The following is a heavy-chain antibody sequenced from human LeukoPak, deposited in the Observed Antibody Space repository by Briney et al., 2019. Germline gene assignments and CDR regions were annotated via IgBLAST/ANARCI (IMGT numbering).Heavy chain of an antibody. D-gene: IGHD6-19*01. CDR2: ISYDGSNK. CDR1: GFTFSSYA. Sequence: PGGSLRLSCAASGFTFSSYAMHWVRQAPGKGLEWVAVISYDGSNKYYADSVKGRFTISRDNSKNTLYLQMNSLRAEDTAVYYCARAAVAGRVSLDYWGQGTLVTVSS. J-gene: IGHJ4*02. CDR3: ARAAVAGRVSLDY. V-gene: IGHV3-30*04.